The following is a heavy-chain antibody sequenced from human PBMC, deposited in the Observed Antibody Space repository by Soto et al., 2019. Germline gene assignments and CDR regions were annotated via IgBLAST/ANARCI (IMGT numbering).Heavy chain of an antibody. D-gene: IGHD3-22*01. Sequence: GGSLRLSCAASGFTFSSYAMHWIRQAPGKGLEWVAIISFDGSNGYYADSVKGRFTISRDNSKNTLYLQVRSLRAEDTAVYYCAKTYYYDRSGYYQNWFDPWGQGTLVTVSS. J-gene: IGHJ5*02. CDR2: ISFDGSNG. V-gene: IGHV3-30-3*02. CDR3: AKTYYYDRSGYYQNWFDP. CDR1: GFTFSSYA.